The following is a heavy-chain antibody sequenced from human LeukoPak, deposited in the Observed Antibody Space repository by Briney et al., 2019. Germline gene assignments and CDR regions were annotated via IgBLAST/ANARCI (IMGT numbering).Heavy chain of an antibody. CDR1: GGSISRYY. J-gene: IGHJ4*02. D-gene: IGHD6-13*01. CDR3: ARRGPKGVSLFDY. Sequence: SETLSLTCTVSGGSISRYYWSWIRQPPGKELEWIGYIYSSGTTNYNPSLKSRVTISVDTSKNQFSLNLNSVTATDTAVYYCARRGPKGVSLFDYWGQGTLVTVSS. V-gene: IGHV4-59*08. CDR2: IYSSGTT.